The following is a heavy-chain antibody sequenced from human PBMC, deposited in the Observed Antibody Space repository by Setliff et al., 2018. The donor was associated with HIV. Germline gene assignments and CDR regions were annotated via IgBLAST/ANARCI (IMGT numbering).Heavy chain of an antibody. D-gene: IGHD4-4*01. V-gene: IGHV3-30*04. CDR2: IANNGRSK. Sequence: GGSLRLSCAASGFTFSSYSMHWVRQAPGKGLEWVAVIANNGRSKYYADSVKGRFTISRDNSKNTLYLQMNSLRPEDTAVFYCARDRSLTDYSNFGFDYWGQGTPVTVSS. J-gene: IGHJ4*02. CDR3: ARDRSLTDYSNFGFDY. CDR1: GFTFSSYS.